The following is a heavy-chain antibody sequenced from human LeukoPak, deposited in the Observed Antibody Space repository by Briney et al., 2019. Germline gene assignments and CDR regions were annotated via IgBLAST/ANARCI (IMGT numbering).Heavy chain of an antibody. CDR2: ISASNGNT. Sequence: GASVKVSCKASGYTFTSYGVSWVRQAPGQGLEWMGWISASNGNTNFAQELQGRVTLTTDTSTSTAYMELRSLTSDDTAVYYCARYPLSYSSNWHYYFDYWGQGTLLTVSS. J-gene: IGHJ4*02. CDR3: ARYPLSYSSNWHYYFDY. CDR1: GYTFTSYG. V-gene: IGHV1-18*01. D-gene: IGHD6-13*01.